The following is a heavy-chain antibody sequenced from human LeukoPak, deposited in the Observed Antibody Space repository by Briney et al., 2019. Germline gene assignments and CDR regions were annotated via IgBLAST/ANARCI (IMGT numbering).Heavy chain of an antibody. CDR2: IYHTGST. J-gene: IGHJ3*01. D-gene: IGHD3-10*01. Sequence: SETLSLTCSVSGDSISSRNWWTWVRQTPEKGLEWIGEIYHTGSTNYNPSVESRVTISIDKSKNQFSLILNSVTAADTALYYCARGMWFDTLFSAFDVWGQGSMVSISS. V-gene: IGHV4-4*02. CDR3: ARGMWFDTLFSAFDV. CDR1: GDSISSRNW.